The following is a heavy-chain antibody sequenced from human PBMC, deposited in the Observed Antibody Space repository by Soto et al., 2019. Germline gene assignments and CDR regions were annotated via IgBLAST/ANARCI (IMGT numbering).Heavy chain of an antibody. CDR3: ARYCTLTSVNCYSAY. CDR1: GFTFSDYY. Sequence: QVQLVESGGGLVKPGGSLRLSCAASGFTFSDYYMSWIRQAPGKGLEWVSYISSSGDTDYADSVKGRFTISRDNAKNSLSLQMNSLRGEDTAVYYCARYCTLTSVNCYSAYWGQGTLVTVSS. CDR2: ISSSGDT. V-gene: IGHV3-11*01. D-gene: IGHD2-2*02. J-gene: IGHJ4*02.